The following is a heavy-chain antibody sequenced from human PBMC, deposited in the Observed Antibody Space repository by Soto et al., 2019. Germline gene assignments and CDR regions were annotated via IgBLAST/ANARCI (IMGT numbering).Heavy chain of an antibody. D-gene: IGHD3-10*01. Sequence: QVQLQESGPGLVKPSETLSLTCTVSSDSRSSYKGSWIRQTPGKGQERIGYIDNNGGISYNTSLRSRTTVTIAIDTSTQQGSLRVLSVRASVTVGYYCVRQGFGPLNGLVDVWGQGTTVTVSS. CDR3: VRQGFGPLNGLVDV. CDR1: SDSRSSYK. CDR2: IDNNGGI. V-gene: IGHV4-59*08. J-gene: IGHJ6*02.